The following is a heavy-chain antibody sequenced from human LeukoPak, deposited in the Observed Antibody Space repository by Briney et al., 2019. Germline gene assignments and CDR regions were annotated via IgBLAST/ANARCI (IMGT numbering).Heavy chain of an antibody. J-gene: IGHJ5*02. CDR3: ARNAAVATSRSWFDP. CDR1: DGAISNYY. CDR2: IYYSGST. D-gene: IGHD6-19*01. V-gene: IGHV4-59*08. Sequence: SETLSLTCTVSDGAISNYYWSWIRQPPGKGLEWIGYIYYSGSTNYNPSLKSRVTMSVDTSKNQFSLKLSSVTAADTAVYYCARNAAVATSRSWFDPWGQGTLVTVSS.